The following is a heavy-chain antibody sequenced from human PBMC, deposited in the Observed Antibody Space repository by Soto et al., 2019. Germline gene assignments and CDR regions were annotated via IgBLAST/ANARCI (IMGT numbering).Heavy chain of an antibody. D-gene: IGHD3-10*01. CDR3: ARDFGKTKGRLDS. Sequence: PVGSLRLACVSSVFTLNNYWVTCVRHSPGKWLEWVANINHDGSDKYYVDSVKGRFTISRDNTKNSLYLQMNSLRAEDTAFYYCARDFGKTKGRLDSWGQGTLITVS. CDR2: INHDGSDK. CDR1: VFTLNNYW. J-gene: IGHJ4*02. V-gene: IGHV3-7*01.